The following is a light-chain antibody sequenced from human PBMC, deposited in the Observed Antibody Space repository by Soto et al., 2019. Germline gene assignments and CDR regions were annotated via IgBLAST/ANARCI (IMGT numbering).Light chain of an antibody. CDR2: EHN. V-gene: IGLV6-57*04. J-gene: IGLJ2*01. Sequence: NFMLTQPHSVSESPGETVTISCTRTSGGIASNYVQWYQQRPGSAPTIVIYEHNQRPSGVPDRVSGSTDGSSNSASLTISGLQTEDEADYYWQSYDSSFVVFGGGTKLTVL. CDR3: QSYDSSFVV. CDR1: SGGIASNY.